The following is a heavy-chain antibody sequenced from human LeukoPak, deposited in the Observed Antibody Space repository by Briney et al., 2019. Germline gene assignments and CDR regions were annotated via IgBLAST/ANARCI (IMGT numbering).Heavy chain of an antibody. J-gene: IGHJ6*04. CDR2: IIPIFGTA. CDR1: VGTFSSYA. CDR3: ARGGYCSSTSCYAGDYYYYYGMDV. D-gene: IGHD2-2*01. Sequence: SSVKVSCKASVGTFSSYAISWVRQAPGQGLEWMGGIIPIFGTANYAQKFQGRVTITADKSTSTAYMELSSLRSEDTAVYYCARGGYCSSTSCYAGDYYYYYGMDVWGKGTTVTVSS. V-gene: IGHV1-69*06.